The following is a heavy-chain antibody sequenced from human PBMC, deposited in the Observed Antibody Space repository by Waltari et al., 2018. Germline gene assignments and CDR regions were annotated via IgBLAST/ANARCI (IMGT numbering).Heavy chain of an antibody. V-gene: IGHV3-7*01. CDR2: MKQDGRQK. Sequence: EVQLVESGGGLVQPGGSLRLSCAASGFTFRRYWMSWVRQAPGKGLEWVANMKQDGRQKGYVDSVKGRFTISRDNSKNSVYLQMNNLRVEDTAIYYCARDEVGGYFALWGQGTLVTVSS. CDR3: ARDEVGGYFAL. J-gene: IGHJ4*02. D-gene: IGHD6-19*01. CDR1: GFTFRRYW.